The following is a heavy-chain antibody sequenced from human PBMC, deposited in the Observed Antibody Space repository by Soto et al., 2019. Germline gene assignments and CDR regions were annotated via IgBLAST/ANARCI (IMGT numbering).Heavy chain of an antibody. V-gene: IGHV3-48*02. D-gene: IGHD3-16*02. J-gene: IGHJ4*02. CDR1: EIAFSSYS. Sequence: PGGCLRQTFEASEIAFSSYSMNRVSQAPGKGLEWVSYISSSSSTIYYADSVKGRFTISRDNAKNSLYLQMNSLRDEDTAVYYCARGFPYYYDYIWGSYRLNFDYWGQGTLVTSPQ. CDR3: ARGFPYYYDYIWGSYRLNFDY. CDR2: ISSSSSTI.